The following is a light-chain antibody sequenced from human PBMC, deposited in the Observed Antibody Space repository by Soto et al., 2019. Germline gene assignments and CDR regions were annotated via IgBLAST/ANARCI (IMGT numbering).Light chain of an antibody. Sequence: DIQMTQSPSTLSASVGDRVTITCRASQSIGIWLAWYQQKPGKAPKLLIYKTSSLDNGVPSRFSGSGAGTEFTLTISSLQPDDFATYHCQQYSSYPWTFGQGTKVEIK. V-gene: IGKV1-5*03. J-gene: IGKJ1*01. CDR3: QQYSSYPWT. CDR2: KTS. CDR1: QSIGIW.